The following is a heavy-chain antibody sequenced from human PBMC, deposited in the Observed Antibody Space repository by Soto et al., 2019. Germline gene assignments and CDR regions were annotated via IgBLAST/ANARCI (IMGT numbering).Heavy chain of an antibody. V-gene: IGHV1-18*01. CDR1: GYIFTSYG. D-gene: IGHD6-6*01. Sequence: GASVKVSCKASGYIFTSYGFSWVRQAPGQGLDWMGWISAYNGNTNFAQKLQGRATMPTATSTRTPYMELGSLRSDDTPVCYCARGRGLAAHPSQQSYNWFDPWGQGTLVTVSS. J-gene: IGHJ5*02. CDR3: ARGRGLAAHPSQQSYNWFDP. CDR2: ISAYNGNT.